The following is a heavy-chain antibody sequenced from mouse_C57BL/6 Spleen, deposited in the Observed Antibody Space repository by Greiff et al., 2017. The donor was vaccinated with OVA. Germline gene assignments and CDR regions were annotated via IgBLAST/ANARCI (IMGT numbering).Heavy chain of an antibody. CDR3: AREEVGYYFDY. V-gene: IGHV1-42*01. CDR1: GYSFTGYY. Sequence: VQLQQSGPELVKPGASVKISCKASGYSFTGYYMNWVKQSPEKSLEWIGEINPSTGGTTYNQKFKAKATLTVDKSSSTAYMQLKSLTSEDSAVYYCAREEVGYYFDYWGQGTTLTVSS. D-gene: IGHD2-2*01. J-gene: IGHJ2*01. CDR2: INPSTGGT.